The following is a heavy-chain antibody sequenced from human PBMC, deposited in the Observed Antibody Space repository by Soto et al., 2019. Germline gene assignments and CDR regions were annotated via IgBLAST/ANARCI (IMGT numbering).Heavy chain of an antibody. CDR3: ARGQTTVTTLDY. V-gene: IGHV4-59*12. D-gene: IGHD4-17*01. J-gene: IGHJ4*02. CDR1: GGSLSSYY. Sequence: PSETLSLTCTVSGGSLSSYYWTWIRQPPGKGLEWIGYVYYSGNTNYNPSLKSRVTISVDTSKNQFSLKLSSVTAADTAVYYCARGQTTVTTLDYWGQGT. CDR2: VYYSGNT.